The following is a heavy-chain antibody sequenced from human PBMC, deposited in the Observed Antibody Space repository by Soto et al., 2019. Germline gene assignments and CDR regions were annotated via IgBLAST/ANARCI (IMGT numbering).Heavy chain of an antibody. J-gene: IGHJ5*02. Sequence: AASVKVSCKASGGTFSSYAISWVRQAPGQGLEWMGGIIPIFGTANYAQKFQGRVTITADESTSTAYMELSSLRSEDTAVYYCARATRTLGYCSGGSCPRWFDPWGQGTLVTVS. CDR3: ARATRTLGYCSGGSCPRWFDP. D-gene: IGHD2-15*01. CDR2: IIPIFGTA. CDR1: GGTFSSYA. V-gene: IGHV1-69*13.